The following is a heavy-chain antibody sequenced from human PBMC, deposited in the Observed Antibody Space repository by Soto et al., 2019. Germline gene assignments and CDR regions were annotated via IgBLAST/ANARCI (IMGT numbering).Heavy chain of an antibody. V-gene: IGHV3-23*01. D-gene: IGHD5-18*01. CDR2: IGGSGGST. Sequence: GGSLRLSCAASGFTLSTYAMSWVRQAPGKGLEWVSAIGGSGGSTNYADSVKGRFTISRDYSKNTLYLQMNSLRAEDTAVYYCAKDTAMAGLSAFDIWGQGTMVTVSS. CDR1: GFTLSTYA. CDR3: AKDTAMAGLSAFDI. J-gene: IGHJ3*02.